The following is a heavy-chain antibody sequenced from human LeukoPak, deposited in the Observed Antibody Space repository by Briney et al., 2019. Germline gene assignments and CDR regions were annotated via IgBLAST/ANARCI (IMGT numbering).Heavy chain of an antibody. CDR3: AREVVVPGDEYYFDY. CDR2: IYYSGST. J-gene: IGHJ4*02. D-gene: IGHD2-2*01. V-gene: IGHV4-59*01. Sequence: PSETLSLTCTVSGGSISSYYWSWLRQPPGKGLEWIGYIYYSGSTNYNPSLKSRVTISVDTSKNQFSLKLSSVTAADTAVYYCAREVVVPGDEYYFDYWGQGTLVTVSS. CDR1: GGSISSYY.